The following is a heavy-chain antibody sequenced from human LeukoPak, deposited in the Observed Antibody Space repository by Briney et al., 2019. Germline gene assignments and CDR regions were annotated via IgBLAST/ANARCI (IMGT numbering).Heavy chain of an antibody. J-gene: IGHJ4*02. CDR3: ASYVWGSYFGPKRFDY. D-gene: IGHD3-16*01. CDR1: GGSISSSSHY. V-gene: IGHV4-39*01. CDR2: IYYSGST. Sequence: PSETLSLTCTVSGGSISSSSHYWGWIRQPPGKGLEWIGSIYYSGSTYYNPSLKSRVTISVDTSKNQFSLKLSSVTAADTAVYYCASYVWGSYFGPKRFDYWGQGTLVTVSS.